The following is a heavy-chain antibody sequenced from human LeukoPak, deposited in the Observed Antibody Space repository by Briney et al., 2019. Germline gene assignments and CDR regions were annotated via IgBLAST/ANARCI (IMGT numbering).Heavy chain of an antibody. D-gene: IGHD4-23*01. V-gene: IGHV4-59*01. J-gene: IGHJ4*02. CDR2: IYYSGST. Sequence: ASETLSLTCTVSGGSISSYYWSWIRQPAGKGLEWIGYIYYSGSTNYNPSLKSRVTISVDTSKNQFSLKLSSVTAADTAVYYCARVGATVVDYWGQGTLVTVSS. CDR3: ARVGATVVDY. CDR1: GGSISSYY.